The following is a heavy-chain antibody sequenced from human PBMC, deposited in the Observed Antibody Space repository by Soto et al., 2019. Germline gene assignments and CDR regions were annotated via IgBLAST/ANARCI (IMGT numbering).Heavy chain of an antibody. V-gene: IGHV3-23*01. CDR2: ISGNGGST. CDR3: AKGSEFSNSYTLDFDF. CDR1: GFTFSSYA. Sequence: GGSLRLSCAASGFTFSSYAMSWVRQAPGRGLEWVSIISGNGGSTYYAASAKGRFTISRDNTKNTLYLQMDSLTAEDTAVYYCAKGSEFSNSYTLDFDFWGQGALVTVSS. D-gene: IGHD6-6*01. J-gene: IGHJ4*02.